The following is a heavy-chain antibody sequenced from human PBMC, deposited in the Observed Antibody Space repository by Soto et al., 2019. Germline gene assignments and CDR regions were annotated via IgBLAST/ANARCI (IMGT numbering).Heavy chain of an antibody. J-gene: IGHJ4*02. CDR2: SSYDVRET. Sequence: GGSLRFACAACDFDFESYGIHWVRQAPGTRLEWVAASSYDVRETFYAASAKGRFTVSKEMSKNTAFLQMHALRPADTAVYFCAIDAGWPILNFENWGQGPPVTVS. CDR1: DFDFESYG. CDR3: AIDAGWPILNFEN. D-gene: IGHD2-15*01. V-gene: IGHV3-30*03.